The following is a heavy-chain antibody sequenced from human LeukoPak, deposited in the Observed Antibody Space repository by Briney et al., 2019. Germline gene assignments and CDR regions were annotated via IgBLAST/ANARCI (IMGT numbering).Heavy chain of an antibody. CDR2: IYTSGST. CDR3: ARVNWKGRFDP. V-gene: IGHV4-4*07. Sequence: PSETLSLTCTVSGGSISSYYWSWIRRPAGKGLEWIGRIYTSGSTNYNPSLKSRVTMSVDTSKNQFSLKLSSVTAADTAVYYWARVNWKGRFDPWGQGTLVTVSS. D-gene: IGHD1-1*01. CDR1: GGSISSYY. J-gene: IGHJ5*02.